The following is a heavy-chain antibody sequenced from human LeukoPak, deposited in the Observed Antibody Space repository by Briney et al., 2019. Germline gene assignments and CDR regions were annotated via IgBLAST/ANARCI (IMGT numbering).Heavy chain of an antibody. CDR3: ASGYSYGPGAFDI. D-gene: IGHD5-18*01. CDR1: GFTFSSYG. CDR2: INWNGGST. J-gene: IGHJ3*02. Sequence: PGGSLRLSCAASGFTFSSYGMHWVRQAPGKGLEWVSGINWNGGSTGYADSVKGRFTISRDNAKNSLYLQMNSLRAEDTALYYCASGYSYGPGAFDIWGQGTMVTVSS. V-gene: IGHV3-20*04.